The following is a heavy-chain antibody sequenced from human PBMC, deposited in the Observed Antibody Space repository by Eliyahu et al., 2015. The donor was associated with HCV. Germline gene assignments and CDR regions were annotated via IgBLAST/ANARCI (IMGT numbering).Heavy chain of an antibody. CDR1: GFNFGXFA. J-gene: IGHJ4*02. D-gene: IGHD3-16*01. CDR2: IVGSGDRT. V-gene: IGHV3-23*04. CDR3: SKDWGGWYFHL. Sequence: EAQLVESGGXLVQPGGXLXLSCXAXGFNFGXFAXSWVRLAPGKGLEWVSSIVGSGDRTYYADSVRGRFTISRDNSQSTLYLQINSLRAEDTALYYCSKDWGGWYFHLWGQGTLVTVSS.